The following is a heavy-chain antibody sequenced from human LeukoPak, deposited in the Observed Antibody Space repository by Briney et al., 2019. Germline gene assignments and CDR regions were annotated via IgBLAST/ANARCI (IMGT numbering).Heavy chain of an antibody. Sequence: ASVKVSCKASGYTFTSYGISWVRQAPGQGLEWMGWISAYNGNTNYAQKLQGRVTTTTDTSTSTAYMELRSLRSDDTAVYYCARVGSLLWFGELSHDYWGQGTLVTVSS. V-gene: IGHV1-18*01. J-gene: IGHJ4*02. CDR1: GYTFTSYG. CDR3: ARVGSLLWFGELSHDY. D-gene: IGHD3-10*01. CDR2: ISAYNGNT.